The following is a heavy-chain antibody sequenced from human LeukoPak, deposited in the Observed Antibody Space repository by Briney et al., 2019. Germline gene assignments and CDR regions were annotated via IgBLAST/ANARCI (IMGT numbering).Heavy chain of an antibody. V-gene: IGHV4-59*08. CDR3: ASQYTRWAPFED. CDR2: IYYGGST. D-gene: IGHD6-13*01. Sequence: SETLSLTCIVSGGSITNYYWSWIRQPPGKGLEWIGCIYYGGSTNYNPSLKSRVTISVDTSKDHFSLKLTSMTAADTAVYYCASQYTRWAPFEDWGQGTLVTVSS. CDR1: GGSITNYY. J-gene: IGHJ4*02.